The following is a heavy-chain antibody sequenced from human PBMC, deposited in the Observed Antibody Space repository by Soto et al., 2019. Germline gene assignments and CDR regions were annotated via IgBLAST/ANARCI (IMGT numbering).Heavy chain of an antibody. Sequence: ASVKVSCKASGYTFTSYGISWVRQAPGQGLEWMGWISAYNGNTNYAQKLQGRVTMTTDTSTSTAYMELRSLRSDDTAVYYCARSPAWWQQLALDYYYYYMDVWGKGTTVTVSS. CDR1: GYTFTSYG. V-gene: IGHV1-18*01. J-gene: IGHJ6*03. CDR2: ISAYNGNT. D-gene: IGHD6-13*01. CDR3: ARSPAWWQQLALDYYYYYMDV.